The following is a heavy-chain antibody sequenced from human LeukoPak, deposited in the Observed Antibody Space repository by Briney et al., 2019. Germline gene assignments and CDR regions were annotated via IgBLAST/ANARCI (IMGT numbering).Heavy chain of an antibody. CDR3: ARGAARAFDY. J-gene: IGHJ4*02. Sequence: GGSLRLSCAASGFTVSSNYMSWVRQAPGKGLEWISVIYSGGSTFYADSVKGRFTISRDNSKNTLYLQMNSLRAEDTAVYYCARGAARAFDYWGQGTLVTVSS. V-gene: IGHV3-53*01. CDR1: GFTVSSNY. D-gene: IGHD6-6*01. CDR2: IYSGGST.